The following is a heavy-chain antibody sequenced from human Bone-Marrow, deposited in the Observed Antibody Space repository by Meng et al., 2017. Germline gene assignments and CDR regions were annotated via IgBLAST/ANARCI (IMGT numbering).Heavy chain of an antibody. CDR2: MNPNSGNT. CDR3: ARGRGTGYSSSWYGVDY. V-gene: IGHV1-8*01. Sequence: ASVKVSCKASGYTFTSSDINWVRQATGQGLEWMGWMNPNSGNTGYAQKFQGRVTMTRDTSISTAYMELSSLRSEDTAVYYCARGRGTGYSSSWYGVDYWGQGTLVNVSS. D-gene: IGHD6-13*01. CDR1: GYTFTSSD. J-gene: IGHJ4*02.